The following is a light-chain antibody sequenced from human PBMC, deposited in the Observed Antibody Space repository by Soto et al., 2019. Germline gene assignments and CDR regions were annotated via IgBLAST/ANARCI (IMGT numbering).Light chain of an antibody. Sequence: QSVLTQPPSVSGAPGQKVTISCTGSSSNIGAGYDVHWYQQLPGTAPKLLIHGNSNPPSGVPDRFSGSKSGTSASLAITGLQAEDEADYYCQSYDSSLSGSVFGGGTKLTVL. CDR3: QSYDSSLSGSV. V-gene: IGLV1-40*01. CDR2: GNS. CDR1: SSNIGAGYD. J-gene: IGLJ2*01.